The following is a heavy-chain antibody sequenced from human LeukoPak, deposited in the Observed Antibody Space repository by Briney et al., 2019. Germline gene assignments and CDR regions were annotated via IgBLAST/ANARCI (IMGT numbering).Heavy chain of an antibody. V-gene: IGHV4-39*01. Sequence: SETLSLTCTVSGGSISSSSYYWGWIRQPPGKGLEWIGSIYYSGSTYYNPSLKGRVTISVDTSKNQFSLKLSSVTAADTAVYYCARHPIELAAAGAVLEYFQHWGQGTLVTVSS. CDR2: IYYSGST. J-gene: IGHJ1*01. D-gene: IGHD6-13*01. CDR1: GGSISSSSYY. CDR3: ARHPIELAAAGAVLEYFQH.